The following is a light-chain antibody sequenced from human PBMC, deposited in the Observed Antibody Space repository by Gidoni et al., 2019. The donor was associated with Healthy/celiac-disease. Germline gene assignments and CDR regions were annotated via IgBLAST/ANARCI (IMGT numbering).Light chain of an antibody. CDR3: QSYDSSLSGSMV. J-gene: IGLJ3*02. V-gene: IGLV1-40*01. CDR2: GNS. Sequence: QSVLTQPPSVSGAPGQRVPISCTGSSSNIGAGYDVHWYQQLPGTAPKLLIYGNSNRPSGVPDRFSGSKSGTSASLAITGLQAEDEADYYCQSYDSSLSGSMVFGRGTKLTVL. CDR1: SSNIGAGYD.